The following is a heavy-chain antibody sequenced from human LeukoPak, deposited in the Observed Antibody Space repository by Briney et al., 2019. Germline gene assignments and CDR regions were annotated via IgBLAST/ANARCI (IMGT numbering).Heavy chain of an antibody. J-gene: IGHJ4*02. D-gene: IGHD4-11*01. CDR3: TREHDYSNYVLAY. CDR2: FNPEGGAT. Sequence: ASVKVSCKTSGYTFTGHYIHWVRQAPGQGLEWMGWFNPEGGATNIAQKFKGRVTMTRDTSLTTAFMELHSLRPDDTAVYFCTREHDYSNYVLAYWGQGTLVTVSS. CDR1: GYTFTGHY. V-gene: IGHV1-2*02.